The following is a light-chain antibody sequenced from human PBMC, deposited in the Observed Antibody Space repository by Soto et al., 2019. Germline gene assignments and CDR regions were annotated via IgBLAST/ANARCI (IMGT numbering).Light chain of an antibody. J-gene: IGLJ1*01. V-gene: IGLV2-14*01. CDR3: SSYTSSSTLYV. CDR1: SSDIGGYNY. Sequence: SVLTHPASVSWSPGQSITISCAGTSSDIGGYNYVSWYQQHPGKAPKVMIYEVSNRPSGVSNRFSGPKSGNTASLTISGLQAEDEADYYCSSYTSSSTLYVFGSGTKVTVL. CDR2: EVS.